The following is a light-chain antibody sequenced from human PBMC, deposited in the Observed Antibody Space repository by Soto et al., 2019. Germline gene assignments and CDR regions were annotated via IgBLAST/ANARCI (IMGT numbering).Light chain of an antibody. J-gene: IGLJ3*02. CDR2: RSN. CDR3: ATWDDRMSGRV. Sequence: QSVLTQPPSASGTPGQRVILSCFGDTSNLGSNYAYWYQQFPGRAPTLLIYRSNQRPSGVPDRFSGSKSGTSASLAISGLRSEDEADYYCATWDDRMSGRVFGGGTKLTVL. CDR1: TSNLGSNY. V-gene: IGLV1-47*01.